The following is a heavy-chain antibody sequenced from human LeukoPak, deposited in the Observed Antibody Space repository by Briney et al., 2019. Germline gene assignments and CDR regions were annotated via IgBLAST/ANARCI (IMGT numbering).Heavy chain of an antibody. CDR1: GFTFDDYA. Sequence: GGSLRLSCAASGFTFDDYAMHWVRQAPGKGLEWVSGISWNSGSIGYADSVRGRFTISRDNSKNTLYLQMNSLRAEDTAVYYCAKGTRIAPQASEYFQHWGQGTLVTVSS. CDR2: ISWNSGSI. V-gene: IGHV3-9*01. D-gene: IGHD6-6*01. CDR3: AKGTRIAPQASEYFQH. J-gene: IGHJ1*01.